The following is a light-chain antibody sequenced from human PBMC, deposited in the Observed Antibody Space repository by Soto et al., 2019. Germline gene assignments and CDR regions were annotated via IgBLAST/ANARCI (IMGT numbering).Light chain of an antibody. CDR3: QQYNTSSPP. J-gene: IGKJ1*01. V-gene: IGKV1-5*01. CDR2: DAS. CDR1: QSISSW. Sequence: DIQMTQSPSTLSASVGDRVTITCRASQSISSWLAWYQQKPGKAPKFLIYDASSLESGVPSRFSGSGSGTEFTLTISSLQPDDFATYYCQQYNTSSPPFGQGTMVEL.